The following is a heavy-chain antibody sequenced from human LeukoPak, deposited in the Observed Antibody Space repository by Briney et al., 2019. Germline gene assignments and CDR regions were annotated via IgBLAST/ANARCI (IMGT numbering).Heavy chain of an antibody. J-gene: IGHJ4*02. Sequence: SETLSLTYTVSGYSISSGYYWGWIRQPPGKGLEWIGSIYHSGSTYYNPSLKSRVTISVDTSKNQFSLKLSSVTAADTAVYYCARGTISVAGPNFDYWGQGTLVTVSS. D-gene: IGHD6-19*01. V-gene: IGHV4-38-2*02. CDR1: GYSISSGYY. CDR3: ARGTISVAGPNFDY. CDR2: IYHSGST.